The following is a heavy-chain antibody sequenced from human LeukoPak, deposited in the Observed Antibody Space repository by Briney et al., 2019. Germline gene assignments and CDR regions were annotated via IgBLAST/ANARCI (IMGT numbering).Heavy chain of an antibody. V-gene: IGHV1-18*01. CDR2: ISGNNGNT. Sequence: GASVTVSFKASGYTFTSYGITWVRQAPGQGLEWMGWISGNNGNTNYAQKFQGRVTMTTDTSTSTAYMELRSLRSDDTAVYYCARTPALIVVVVDYWGQGTLVTVSS. J-gene: IGHJ4*02. CDR3: ARTPALIVVVVDY. CDR1: GYTFTSYG. D-gene: IGHD3-22*01.